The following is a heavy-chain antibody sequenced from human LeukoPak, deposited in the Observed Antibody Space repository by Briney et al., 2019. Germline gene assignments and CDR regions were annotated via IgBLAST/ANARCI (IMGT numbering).Heavy chain of an antibody. Sequence: ASVKVSCKASGYTFTGYYMNWVRQAPGQGLEWMGWINPNSGGTNYAQKFQGRVTMTRDTSISTAYMELSRLRSDDTAVYYCAKISTPMVRGVRGGPDYWGQGTLVTVSS. CDR1: GYTFTGYY. CDR2: INPNSGGT. CDR3: AKISTPMVRGVRGGPDY. J-gene: IGHJ4*02. V-gene: IGHV1-2*02. D-gene: IGHD3-10*01.